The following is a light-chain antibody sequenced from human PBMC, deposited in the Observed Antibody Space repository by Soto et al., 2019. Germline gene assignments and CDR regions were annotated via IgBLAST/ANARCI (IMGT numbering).Light chain of an antibody. J-gene: IGLJ1*01. CDR1: SSDVGGYNY. CDR3: SSYTSSSTYV. Sequence: QSALTQPASVSGSPGQSITISCTGTSSDVGGYNYYSWYQQPPGKAPKLIIYEVSNRPSGFSNRFSGSNSGNTASLTISGLQAEDEADYYCSSYTSSSTYVFGTGTKVTVL. CDR2: EVS. V-gene: IGLV2-14*01.